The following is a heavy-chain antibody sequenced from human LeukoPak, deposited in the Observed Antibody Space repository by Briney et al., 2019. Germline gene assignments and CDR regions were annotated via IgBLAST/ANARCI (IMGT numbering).Heavy chain of an antibody. CDR2: IRGKAYGGST. CDR3: TRDVYSSSLRY. Sequence: GGSLRLSCTASGFTFGDYAMSWFRQAPGKGLEWVGFIRGKAYGGSTEYAASVKGRFTISRDDSKSIAYLQMNSLKTDDTAVYYCTRDVYSSSLRYWGQGTLVTVSS. J-gene: IGHJ4*02. V-gene: IGHV3-49*03. CDR1: GFTFGDYA. D-gene: IGHD6-13*01.